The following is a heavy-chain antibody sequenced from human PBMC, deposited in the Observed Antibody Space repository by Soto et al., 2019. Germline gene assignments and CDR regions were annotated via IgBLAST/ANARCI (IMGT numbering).Heavy chain of an antibody. CDR2: TNNDGSIT. CDR3: TRAGPAECSSTSCAAHSPDV. CDR1: GFTFSRHW. J-gene: IGHJ6*04. D-gene: IGHD2-2*01. V-gene: IGHV3-74*01. Sequence: EVQLVESGGGIVQPGGSLRLSCAASGFTFSRHWMHWVRQSRGKGLVWVSRTNNDGSITNYADSVKGRFTISRDNARNTLYLQMNSLRVEDTGVYFCTRAGPAECSSTSCAAHSPDVWGKGTAVTVSS.